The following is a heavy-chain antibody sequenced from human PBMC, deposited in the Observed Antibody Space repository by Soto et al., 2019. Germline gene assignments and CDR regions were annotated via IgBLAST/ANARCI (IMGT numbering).Heavy chain of an antibody. V-gene: IGHV3-21*01. J-gene: IGHJ6*02. Sequence: GGSLRLSCAASRFTFRSYSMNWVRQAPGKGLEWVSSISSSSSYIYYADSVKGRFTISRDNAKNSLYLQMNSLRAEDTAVYYCARGTARRGMDVWGQGTTVTVSS. CDR3: ARGTARRGMDV. CDR2: ISSSSSYI. CDR1: RFTFRSYS.